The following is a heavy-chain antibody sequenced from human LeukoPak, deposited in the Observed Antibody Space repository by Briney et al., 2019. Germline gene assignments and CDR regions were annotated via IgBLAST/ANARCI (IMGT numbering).Heavy chain of an antibody. Sequence: SETLSLTCAVYGGSFSGYYWSWIRQPPGKGLEWIGEINHSGSTNYNPSLKSRVTISVDTSKNQFSLKLSSVTAADTAVYYCARATPFMTTVTRYYYYYGMDVWGQGTTVTVSS. CDR3: ARATPFMTTVTRYYYYYGMDV. D-gene: IGHD4-17*01. V-gene: IGHV4-34*01. CDR2: INHSGST. CDR1: GGSFSGYY. J-gene: IGHJ6*02.